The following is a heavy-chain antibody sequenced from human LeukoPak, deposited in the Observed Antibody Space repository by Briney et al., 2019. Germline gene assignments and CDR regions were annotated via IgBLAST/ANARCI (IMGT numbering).Heavy chain of an antibody. CDR2: IKQDGSEK. J-gene: IGHJ5*02. CDR1: GFTFSSYW. CDR3: ARVYSSSWYGDWFDP. Sequence: GGSLRLSCAASGFTFSSYWMSWVRQAPGKGLEWVANIKQDGSEKYYVDSVKGRFTISRDNAKNSLYLQINSLRAEDTAVYYCARVYSSSWYGDWFDPWGQGTLVTVSS. D-gene: IGHD6-13*01. V-gene: IGHV3-7*01.